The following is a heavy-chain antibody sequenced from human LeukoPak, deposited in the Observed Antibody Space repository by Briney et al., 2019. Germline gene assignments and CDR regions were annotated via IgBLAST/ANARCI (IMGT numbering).Heavy chain of an antibody. CDR3: AREMAHYFDSSGYSF. CDR2: ISSSSSTI. J-gene: IGHJ4*02. CDR1: GFTFSNFA. Sequence: PGGSLRLSCAASGFTFSNFAMTWVRQAPGKGLEWVSYISSSSSTIHYAESVKGRFTISRDNAKNSLYLQMNSLRDEDTAVYYCAREMAHYFDSSGYSFWGQGTLVTVSS. V-gene: IGHV3-48*02. D-gene: IGHD3-22*01.